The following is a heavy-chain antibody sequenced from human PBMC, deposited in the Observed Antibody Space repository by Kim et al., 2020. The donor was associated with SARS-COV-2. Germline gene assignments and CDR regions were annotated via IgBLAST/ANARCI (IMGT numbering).Heavy chain of an antibody. CDR1: GFTFSSYA. CDR2: ISGSGGST. V-gene: IGHV3-23*01. J-gene: IGHJ4*02. Sequence: GGSLRLSCAASGFTFSSYAMIWVRQTPGKGLEWVSAISGSGGSTYYADSVKGRFTISRDISKNTLYLQMNSLRAEDTAVYYCVKSLVGTTTKTLHYWGQGTLVTVSS. D-gene: IGHD1-26*01. CDR3: VKSLVGTTTKTLHY.